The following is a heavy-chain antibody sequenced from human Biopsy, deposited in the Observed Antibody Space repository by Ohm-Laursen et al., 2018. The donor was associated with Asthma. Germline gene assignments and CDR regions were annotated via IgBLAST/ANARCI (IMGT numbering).Heavy chain of an antibody. CDR3: ARQVKSTVFGVSYKKFDF. D-gene: IGHD3-3*01. Sequence: SLRLSCAASVLTFSSYGMVWVRLAPGKGLEWVALISNDGANKFYADSVQGRFTISRDNSKNTLYLQMHILKIEDTAVYFCARQVKSTVFGVSYKKFDFWGQGTLVAVSS. CDR2: ISNDGANK. CDR1: VLTFSSYG. J-gene: IGHJ4*02. V-gene: IGHV3-30*03.